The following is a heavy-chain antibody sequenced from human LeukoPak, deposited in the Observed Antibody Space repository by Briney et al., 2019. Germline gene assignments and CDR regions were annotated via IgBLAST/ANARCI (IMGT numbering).Heavy chain of an antibody. Sequence: PSETLSLTCTVSGGSISSGGYYWSWLRQHPGKGLEWIGYIYYSGSTYYNPSLKSRVTISVDTSKNQFSLKLSSVTAADTAVYYCARGTYCSSTSCYSDYWGQGTLVTVSS. CDR3: ARGTYCSSTSCYSDY. CDR2: IYYSGST. D-gene: IGHD2-2*02. V-gene: IGHV4-31*03. CDR1: GGSISSGGYY. J-gene: IGHJ4*02.